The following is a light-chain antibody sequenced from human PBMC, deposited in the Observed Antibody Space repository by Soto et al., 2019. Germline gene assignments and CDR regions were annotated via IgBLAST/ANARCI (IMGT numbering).Light chain of an antibody. J-gene: IGLJ2*01. CDR2: EVT. CDR3: QSYDSSLSGVV. CDR1: SSDIGHYDY. V-gene: IGLV2-14*01. Sequence: QSALTQPASVSGSPGQSITISCTGTSSDIGHYDYVSWYQEHPGQVPKLIIFEVTTRPSGVSDRFSGSRSGNTASLTISGLQAEDEADYYCQSYDSSLSGVVFGGGTKLTVL.